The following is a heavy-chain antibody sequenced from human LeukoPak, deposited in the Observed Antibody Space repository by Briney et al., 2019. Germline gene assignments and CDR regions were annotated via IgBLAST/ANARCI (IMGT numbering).Heavy chain of an antibody. D-gene: IGHD2-8*01. J-gene: IGHJ4*02. CDR3: ARGPAYSQYCANGVCYFLDH. CDR1: GYTFTAYY. Sequence: ASVKVSCKASGYTFTAYYMHWVRQAPGQGLEWMGWINPNSGGTKYVQNFQGRVTMTRDTSVSTAYMELSGLRSDDTAVYYCARGPAYSQYCANGVCYFLDHWGQGALVTVSS. CDR2: INPNSGGT. V-gene: IGHV1-2*02.